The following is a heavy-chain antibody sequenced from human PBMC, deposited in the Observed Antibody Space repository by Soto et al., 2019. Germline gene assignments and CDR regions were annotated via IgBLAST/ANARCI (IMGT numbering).Heavy chain of an antibody. CDR2: ISGSGFKK. D-gene: IGHD1-26*01. V-gene: IGHV3-23*01. J-gene: IGHJ5*02. CDR3: AKNQGVELVPLATVDWFDP. CDR1: GFIFENFG. Sequence: GALSLSCAASGFIFENFGMSWVRQAPGKGLEWISSISGSGFKKYYADSVKGRFTISRDNSKSTVYLELNNLSAEDTAVYHCAKNQGVELVPLATVDWFDPWGQGSVVTVSS.